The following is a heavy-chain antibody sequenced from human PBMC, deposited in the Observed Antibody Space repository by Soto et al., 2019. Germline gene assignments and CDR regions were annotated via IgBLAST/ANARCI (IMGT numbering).Heavy chain of an antibody. Sequence: GESLKISCKASGYSFTTYWIGWVRQMPGKGLEWMGIIYPGDSDTKYSPSLQGQVTISADTSITTAYLQWTSLKASDTAMYYCARQLCSGGSCYSMDVRGQGTTVTVSS. CDR1: GYSFTTYW. J-gene: IGHJ6*02. CDR3: ARQLCSGGSCYSMDV. D-gene: IGHD2-15*01. V-gene: IGHV5-51*01. CDR2: IYPGDSDT.